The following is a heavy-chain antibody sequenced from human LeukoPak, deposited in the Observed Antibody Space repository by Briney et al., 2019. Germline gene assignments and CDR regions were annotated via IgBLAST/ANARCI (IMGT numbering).Heavy chain of an antibody. Sequence: SETLSLTRTVSGASINSYYWSWIRHPPGKGLEWLGYIYYSGITNYNPSLKSRVTISVDTSRNQFSLKLSSVTAADTAVYYCARGMTTVTHWGQGTLVTVSS. D-gene: IGHD4-11*01. V-gene: IGHV4-59*08. J-gene: IGHJ4*02. CDR2: IYYSGIT. CDR1: GASINSYY. CDR3: ARGMTTVTH.